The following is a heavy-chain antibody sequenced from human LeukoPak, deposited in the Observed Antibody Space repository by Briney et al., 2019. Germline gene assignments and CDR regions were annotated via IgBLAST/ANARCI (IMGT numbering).Heavy chain of an antibody. CDR2: IDGGGGRT. D-gene: IGHD3-22*01. V-gene: IGHV3-23*01. CDR3: AKDFYDSSGSRYDY. CDR1: GFAFSSYA. J-gene: IGHJ4*02. Sequence: PGGSLRLSCTASGFAFSSYAMSWVRQAPGVGLEWVSAIDGGGGRTWCADSVRGRFTISRDNSKNTLFMQMNSLRAEDTAVYYCAKDFYDSSGSRYDYWGQGTLVTVSS.